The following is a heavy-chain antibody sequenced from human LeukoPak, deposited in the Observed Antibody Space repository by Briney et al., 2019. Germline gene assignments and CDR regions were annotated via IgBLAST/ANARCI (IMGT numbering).Heavy chain of an antibody. V-gene: IGHV3-23*01. D-gene: IGHD2/OR15-2a*01. Sequence: GGSLRLSCAASGFTFSSYAMSWVRQAPGKGLQWVSAISGSGGSTYYADSVKGRFTISRDNAKNSLYLQMNSLRDEDTAVYYCARKVGYSIVSMDVWGQGTTVTVSS. J-gene: IGHJ6*02. CDR1: GFTFSSYA. CDR3: ARKVGYSIVSMDV. CDR2: ISGSGGST.